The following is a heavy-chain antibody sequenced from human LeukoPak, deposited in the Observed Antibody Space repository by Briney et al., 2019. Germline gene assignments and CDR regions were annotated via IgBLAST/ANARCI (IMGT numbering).Heavy chain of an antibody. D-gene: IGHD5-12*01. V-gene: IGHV3-23*01. J-gene: IGHJ6*02. CDR1: GFTFSNYA. CDR2: ITSTGDST. CDR3: AREGWLRWGYYYYYGMDV. Sequence: GGSLRLSCAASGFTFSNYAMRWVRQAPGKGLEWVSTITSTGDSTYYADSVKGRFTISRDNSKNTLYLQMNSLRAEDTAVYYCAREGWLRWGYYYYYGMDVWGQGTTVTVSS.